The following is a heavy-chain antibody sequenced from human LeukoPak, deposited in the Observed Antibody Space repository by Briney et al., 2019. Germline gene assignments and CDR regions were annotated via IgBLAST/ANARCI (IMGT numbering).Heavy chain of an antibody. CDR1: GYTFTSYG. CDR2: ISAYNGNT. V-gene: IGHV1-18*01. J-gene: IGHJ3*02. D-gene: IGHD4-17*01. Sequence: ASVKVSCKASGYTFTSYGISWVRQAPGQGFEWMGWISAYNGNTNYAQKLQGRVTMTTDTSTSTAYMELRSLRSDDTAVYYCATNGDYGDDEGVPDDAFDIWGQGTMVTVSS. CDR3: ATNGDYGDDEGVPDDAFDI.